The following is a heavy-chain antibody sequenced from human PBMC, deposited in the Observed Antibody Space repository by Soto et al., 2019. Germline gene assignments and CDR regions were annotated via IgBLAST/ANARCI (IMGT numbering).Heavy chain of an antibody. J-gene: IGHJ5*02. CDR3: ARGYGSGGAGGNNWFDP. Sequence: QLQLQESGPGLVKPSETLSLTCTVSGGSISSSSYYWGWIRQPPGKGLEWIGSIYYSGSTYYNPSLKSRVPISVDTSKNQFSLKLSSVTAADTAVYYCARGYGSGGAGGNNWFDPWGKGTLVTVSS. V-gene: IGHV4-39*01. CDR1: GGSISSSSYY. D-gene: IGHD2-15*01. CDR2: IYYSGST.